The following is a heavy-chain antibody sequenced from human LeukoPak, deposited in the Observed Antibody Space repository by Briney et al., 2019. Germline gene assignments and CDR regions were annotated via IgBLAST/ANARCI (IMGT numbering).Heavy chain of an antibody. J-gene: IGHJ4*02. Sequence: GGSLRLSCVASGFTFGKYWMSWVRQAPGKGLEWVANIKLDGSEKNYADSVKGRFTISRDNTKNTLYLQMNSLRAEDTAVYYCASSLGPLTEYWGQGTLVTVSS. D-gene: IGHD3-16*01. CDR2: IKLDGSEK. CDR3: ASSLGPLTEY. V-gene: IGHV3-7*01. CDR1: GFTFGKYW.